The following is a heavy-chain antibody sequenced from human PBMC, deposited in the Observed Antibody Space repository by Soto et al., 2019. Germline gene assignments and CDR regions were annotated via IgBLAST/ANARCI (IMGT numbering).Heavy chain of an antibody. V-gene: IGHV1-69*13. J-gene: IGHJ6*02. CDR2: IIPIFGTA. CDR1: GGTFSSYA. Sequence: SVKVSCKASGGTFSSYAISWVRQAPGQGLEWMGGIIPIFGTANYAQKFQGRVTITADESTSTAYMELSSLRSEDTAVYYCARDHTPATVTTSGVMDVWGQGTTVTVSS. D-gene: IGHD4-17*01. CDR3: ARDHTPATVTTSGVMDV.